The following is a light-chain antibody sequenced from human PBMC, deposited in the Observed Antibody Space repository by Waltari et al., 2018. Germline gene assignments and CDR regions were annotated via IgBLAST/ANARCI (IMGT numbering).Light chain of an antibody. V-gene: IGKV1-12*01. J-gene: IGKJ4*01. CDR1: QGVDSW. CDR2: AAS. Sequence: DIQMTQSPSSVSASVGDRVAITCRASQGVDSWLAWYQQKPGKAPKLLIYAASNLQSGVPSRFSGSGSGTDFTLTISSLQPEDFGTYYCQQAKSFPLTFGGGTKLEIK. CDR3: QQAKSFPLT.